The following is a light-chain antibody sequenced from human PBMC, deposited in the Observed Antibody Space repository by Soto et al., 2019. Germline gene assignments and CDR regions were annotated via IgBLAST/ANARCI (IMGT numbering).Light chain of an antibody. V-gene: IGKV3-20*01. CDR2: GAS. CDR3: QQYGSSPET. Sequence: EIVLTQSPGILSLSPGERATLSCRASQSVSSSYLAWYQQKPGQAPRLLIYGASSRATGIPDRFSGSGSGTDFTLTISRLEPEDFAVYYCQQYGSSPETFSQGTKVDIK. CDR1: QSVSSSY. J-gene: IGKJ1*01.